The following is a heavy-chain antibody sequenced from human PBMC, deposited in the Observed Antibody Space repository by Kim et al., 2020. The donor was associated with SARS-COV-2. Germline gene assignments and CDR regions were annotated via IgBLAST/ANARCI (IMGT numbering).Heavy chain of an antibody. CDR2: INPSGGST. D-gene: IGHD3-9*01. J-gene: IGHJ3*02. CDR1: GYTFTSYY. V-gene: IGHV1-46*01. Sequence: ASVKVSCKASGYTFTSYYIHWVRQAPGQGLEWMGIINPSGGSTSYAQKFQGRVTMTRDTSTSTVYMELSSLTSEDTAVYYCARAINDILPGYYKRDDAFDIWGQGTIVIVSS. CDR3: ARAINDILPGYYKRDDAFDI.